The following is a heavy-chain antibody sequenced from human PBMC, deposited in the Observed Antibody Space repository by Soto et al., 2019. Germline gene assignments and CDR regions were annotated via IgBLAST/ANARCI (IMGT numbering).Heavy chain of an antibody. D-gene: IGHD5-18*01. Sequence: QVPLVQSGAEVKKPGSSVKVSCKASGGTFSSYAISWVRQAPGQGLEWMGGIIPIFGTANYAQKFQGRVTITADESTNTAYMEQSSLRSEDTAVYYCARNGGDEDTAMVIFDYWGQGTLVTVSS. J-gene: IGHJ4*02. V-gene: IGHV1-69*01. CDR3: ARNGGDEDTAMVIFDY. CDR2: IIPIFGTA. CDR1: GGTFSSYA.